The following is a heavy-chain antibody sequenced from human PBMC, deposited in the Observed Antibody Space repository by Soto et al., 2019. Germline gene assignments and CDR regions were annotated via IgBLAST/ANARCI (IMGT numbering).Heavy chain of an antibody. V-gene: IGHV3-23*01. CDR3: AKTRPLIVAVAGPFVY. CDR2: ISGSGGST. J-gene: IGHJ4*02. CDR1: GFTFSSYA. Sequence: PWGSLRLSCAASGFTFSSYAMSWVRQAPGKGLEWVSAISGSGGSTYYADSVKGRFTISRDNSKNTLYLQMNSLRAEDTAVYYCAKTRPLIVAVAGPFVYWGQGTQVTVS. D-gene: IGHD6-13*01.